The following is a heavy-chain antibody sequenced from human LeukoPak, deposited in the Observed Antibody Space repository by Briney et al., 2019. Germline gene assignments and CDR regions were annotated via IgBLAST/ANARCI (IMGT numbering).Heavy chain of an antibody. CDR1: GFTFSSYW. V-gene: IGHV3-7*01. Sequence: GGSLRLSCAASGFTFSSYWMSWVRQAPGKGLEWVANINQDGSEKYYVDSVKGRFTISRDNAKNSLYLQMNSLRAEDTAVYYCAKHSRGSFRGASAFDYWGQGTVVTVSS. J-gene: IGHJ4*02. CDR2: INQDGSEK. D-gene: IGHD1-26*01. CDR3: AKHSRGSFRGASAFDY.